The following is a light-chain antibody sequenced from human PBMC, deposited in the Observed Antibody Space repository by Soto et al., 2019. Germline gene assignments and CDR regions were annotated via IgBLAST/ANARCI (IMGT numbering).Light chain of an antibody. CDR2: EVT. CDR1: SSDVGGYNY. CDR3: SAYAGSNNFV. Sequence: QSALTQPPSASGSPGQSVTISCTGTSSDVGGYNYVSWYQQHPGKAPKLMIYEVTKRPSGVPDRFSGSKSGNTASLTVSGLQAGDEGDYYCSAYAGSNNFVFGSGTKLTVL. V-gene: IGLV2-8*01. J-gene: IGLJ1*01.